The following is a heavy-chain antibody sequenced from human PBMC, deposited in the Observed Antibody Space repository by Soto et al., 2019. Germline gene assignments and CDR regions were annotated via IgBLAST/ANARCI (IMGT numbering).Heavy chain of an antibody. CDR1: GFTFDDYA. J-gene: IGHJ4*02. CDR2: TSRDSGSI. D-gene: IGHD3-16*01. Sequence: PGGSLRLSCAASGFTFDDYAMHWARQAPGKGLEWVAGTSRDSGSIGYADSVKGRFTISRDNSKNTLSLQMNSLRAEDTAMYYCATDKISSPFDYWGPGTLVTVSS. V-gene: IGHV3-9*01. CDR3: ATDKISSPFDY.